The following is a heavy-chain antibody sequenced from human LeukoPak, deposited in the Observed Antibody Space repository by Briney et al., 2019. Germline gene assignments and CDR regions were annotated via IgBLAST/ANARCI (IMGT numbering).Heavy chain of an antibody. Sequence: GGSLRLSCAASGFTFSSYAMHWVRQAPGKRLEWVAVISYDGSNKYYADSVKGRFTISRDNSKNTLYLQMNSLRAEDTAAYYCAVAATWDPQYDYWGQGTLVTVSS. V-gene: IGHV3-30*04. D-gene: IGHD2-15*01. CDR3: AVAATWDPQYDY. J-gene: IGHJ4*02. CDR1: GFTFSSYA. CDR2: ISYDGSNK.